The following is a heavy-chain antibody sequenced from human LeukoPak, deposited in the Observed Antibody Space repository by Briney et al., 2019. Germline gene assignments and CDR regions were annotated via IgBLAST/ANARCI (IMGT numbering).Heavy chain of an antibody. CDR1: GGSISSYY. D-gene: IGHD6-19*01. V-gene: IGHV4-59*01. J-gene: IGHJ4*02. CDR3: AAGYSSGWYYFDY. CDR2: IYYSGST. Sequence: SETLSLTCTVSGGSISSYYWSWIRQPPGKGLEWIGYIYYSGSTNYNPSLKRRVTISVDTSKNQFSLKLSSVTAADTAVYYCAAGYSSGWYYFDYWGQGTLVTVSS.